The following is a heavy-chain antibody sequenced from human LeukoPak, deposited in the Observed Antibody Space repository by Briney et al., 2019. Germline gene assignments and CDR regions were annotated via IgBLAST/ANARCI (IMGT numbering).Heavy chain of an antibody. V-gene: IGHV3-23*01. D-gene: IGHD6-13*01. Sequence: GGSLRLSCAASGLTFSDYSMTWGRQAPGKGRFWVSGISAGGGSTYYADSVKGRFSISRDNSRNTLYLQMNSLRAEDTAVYYCAKDAAGPEYWGQGTLVTVSS. CDR1: GLTFSDYS. J-gene: IGHJ4*02. CDR2: ISAGGGST. CDR3: AKDAAGPEY.